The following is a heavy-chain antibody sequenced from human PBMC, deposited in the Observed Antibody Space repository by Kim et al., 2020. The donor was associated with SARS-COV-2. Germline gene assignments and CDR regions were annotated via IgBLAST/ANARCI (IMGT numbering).Heavy chain of an antibody. J-gene: IGHJ4*02. CDR1: GFTFSSYA. D-gene: IGHD3-9*01. CDR3: AKVGGGRYFDWLLSFDY. V-gene: IGHV3-23*01. CDR2: ISGSGGST. Sequence: GGSLRLSCAASGFTFSSYAMSWVRQAPGKGLEWVSAISGSGGSTYYADSVKGRFTISRDNSKNTLYLQMNSLRAEDTAVYYCAKVGGGRYFDWLLSFDYWGQGTLVTVSS.